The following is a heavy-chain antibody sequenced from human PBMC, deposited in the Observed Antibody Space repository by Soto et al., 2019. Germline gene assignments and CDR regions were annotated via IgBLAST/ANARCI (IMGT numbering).Heavy chain of an antibody. D-gene: IGHD3-9*01. Sequence: QVQLVQSGAEVKKPGASVKVSCKASGYTFTGYYMHWVRQAPGQGLEWMGWINPNSGGTNYAQKFQDRVTMTRDTSISTAYMELSMLRSDDTAVYYCASGGGDGPLLVRYFRAHWFDPWGQGTLVTVSS. V-gene: IGHV1-2*02. CDR1: GYTFTGYY. CDR2: INPNSGGT. J-gene: IGHJ5*02. CDR3: ASGGGDGPLLVRYFRAHWFDP.